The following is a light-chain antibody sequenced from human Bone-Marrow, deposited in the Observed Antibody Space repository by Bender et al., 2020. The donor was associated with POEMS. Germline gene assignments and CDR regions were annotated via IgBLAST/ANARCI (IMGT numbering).Light chain of an antibody. V-gene: IGLV2-14*03. CDR3: CSYAGSRTFYV. CDR2: DVS. CDR1: NTDVGGYNY. Sequence: QSALTQPPSASGSPGQSLTISCTGSNTDVGGYNYVSWYQQHPGKAPKLMIYDVSNRPSGVSDRFSGSKSGNTASLTISGLQAEDEADYYCCSYAGSRTFYVFGTGTKVTVL. J-gene: IGLJ1*01.